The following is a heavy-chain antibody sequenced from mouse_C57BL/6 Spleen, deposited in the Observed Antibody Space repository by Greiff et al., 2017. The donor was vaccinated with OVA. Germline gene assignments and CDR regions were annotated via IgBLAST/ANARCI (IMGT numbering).Heavy chain of an antibody. Sequence: VQLKESGPELVKPGASVKISCKASGYSFTDYNMNWVKQSNGKSLEWIGVINPNYGTTSYNQKFKGKATLTVDQSSSTAYMQLNSLTSEDSAVYYCAKGGGYHYFDYWGQATTLTVSS. V-gene: IGHV1-39*01. CDR2: INPNYGTT. J-gene: IGHJ2*01. CDR1: GYSFTDYN. CDR3: AKGGGYHYFDY. D-gene: IGHD1-1*02.